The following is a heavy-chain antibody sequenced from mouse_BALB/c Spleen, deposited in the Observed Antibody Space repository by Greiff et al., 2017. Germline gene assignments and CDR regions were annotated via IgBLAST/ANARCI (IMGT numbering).Heavy chain of an antibody. Sequence: EVQRVESGGGLVQPGGSRKLSCAASGFTFSSFGMHWVRQAPEKGLEWVAYISSGSSTIYYADTVKGRFTISRDNPKNTLFLQMTSLRSEDTAMYYCARSGLGRDYAMDYWGQGTSVTVSS. CDR1: GFTFSSFG. CDR3: ARSGLGRDYAMDY. CDR2: ISSGSSTI. D-gene: IGHD4-1*01. V-gene: IGHV5-17*02. J-gene: IGHJ4*01.